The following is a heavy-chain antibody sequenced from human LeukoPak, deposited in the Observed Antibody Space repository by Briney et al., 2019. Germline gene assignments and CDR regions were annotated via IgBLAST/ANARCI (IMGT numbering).Heavy chain of an antibody. CDR1: GFTFSSYA. CDR3: ARDPLPGYDSYAYYFDY. CDR2: ISYDGSNK. Sequence: GRFLRLSCAASGFTFSSYAMHWVRQAPGKGLEWVAVISYDGSNKYYADSVKGRFTISRDNSKNTLYLQMNSLRAEDTAVYYCARDPLPGYDSYAYYFDYWGQGTLVTVSS. D-gene: IGHD3-16*01. V-gene: IGHV3-30*04. J-gene: IGHJ4*02.